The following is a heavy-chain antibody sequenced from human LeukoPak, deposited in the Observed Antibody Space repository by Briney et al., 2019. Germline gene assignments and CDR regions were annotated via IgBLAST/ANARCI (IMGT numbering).Heavy chain of an antibody. J-gene: IGHJ5*02. CDR1: GFIFRNFG. CDR2: ISDVVAHT. CDR3: AKDNYGGVYAS. D-gene: IGHD3-16*01. Sequence: GGSLRLSCAASGFIFRNFGMSWIRQAPGKGLEWVSHISDVVAHTWYADSVKGRFIISRDNSNNRVFLQMNSLGPEDTALYYCAKDNYGGVYASWGQGTLVTVSS. V-gene: IGHV3-23*01.